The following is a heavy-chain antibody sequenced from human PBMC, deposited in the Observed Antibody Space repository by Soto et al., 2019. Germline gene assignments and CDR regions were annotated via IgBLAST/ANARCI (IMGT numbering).Heavy chain of an antibody. CDR2: MNPNSGNT. D-gene: IGHD3-9*01. Sequence: ASVKVSCKASGYTFTSYDINWVRQATGQGLEWMGWMNPNSGNTGYAQKFQGRVTMTRNTSISTAYMELSSLRSEDTAVYYCARVTPYYDILTGYYHDAFDIWGQGTMVT. CDR3: ARVTPYYDILTGYYHDAFDI. CDR1: GYTFTSYD. V-gene: IGHV1-8*01. J-gene: IGHJ3*02.